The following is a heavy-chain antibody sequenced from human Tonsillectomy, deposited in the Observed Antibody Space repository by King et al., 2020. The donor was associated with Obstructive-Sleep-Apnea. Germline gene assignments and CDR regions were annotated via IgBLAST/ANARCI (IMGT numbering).Heavy chain of an antibody. Sequence: QLVQSGGGVVQPGRSLRLSCAASGFTFSSYAMHWVRQAPGNGLEWVAVISSYGSNKYSAESVKGRFTISTDNSKNTRYLQMNMLRAEGTAVYYCARGGGGRNYYYGMDVWGQGTTVTVSS. CDR2: ISSYGSNK. D-gene: IGHD2-15*01. V-gene: IGHV3-30-3*01. J-gene: IGHJ6*02. CDR3: ARGGGGRNYYYGMDV. CDR1: GFTFSSYA.